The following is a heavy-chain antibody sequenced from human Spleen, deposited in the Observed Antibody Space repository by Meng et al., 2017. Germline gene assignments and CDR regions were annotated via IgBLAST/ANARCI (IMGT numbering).Heavy chain of an antibody. Sequence: GGSLRLSCKASGYSFTNYGVTWVRQAPGQGLEWMGWINTYNGHTEYALKLQGRLTVTTDTSTSTAYMELRSLRSDDTAVYYCAKEGEQWLVNNLDYWGQGTLVTVSS. CDR1: GYSFTNYG. J-gene: IGHJ4*02. D-gene: IGHD6-19*01. CDR2: INTYNGHT. V-gene: IGHV1-18*01. CDR3: AKEGEQWLVNNLDY.